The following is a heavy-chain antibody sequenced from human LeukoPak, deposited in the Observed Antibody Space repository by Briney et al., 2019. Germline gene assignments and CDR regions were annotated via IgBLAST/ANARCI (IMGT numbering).Heavy chain of an antibody. CDR2: IFHSGRA. D-gene: IGHD2-21*01. V-gene: IGHV4-4*02. CDR1: GDFISGSHW. J-gene: IGHJ2*01. CDR3: ARVGLGWCSGCFWYFDL. Sequence: SGTLSLTCAISGDFISGSHWWSWVRLPPGQGLEWIGEIFHSGRANYNPSLRSRVTFSLDTSKNQFSLKLNSVTAADTAVYYCARVGLGWCSGCFWYFDLWGRGTLVTVSS.